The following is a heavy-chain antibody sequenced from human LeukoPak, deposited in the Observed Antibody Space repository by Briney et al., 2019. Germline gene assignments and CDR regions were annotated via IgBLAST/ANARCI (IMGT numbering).Heavy chain of an antibody. CDR3: TTTTYDFWS. V-gene: IGHV3-73*01. Sequence: GGSLRLSCVASGFTFSGSAVHWVRQASGKGLEWFGRIRSTANSYATTYAASVKGRFTISRDDSKNTAYLQMNSLKTEDTAVYYCTTTTYDFWSWGQGTLVTVSS. CDR1: GFTFSGSA. CDR2: IRSTANSYAT. J-gene: IGHJ4*02. D-gene: IGHD3-3*01.